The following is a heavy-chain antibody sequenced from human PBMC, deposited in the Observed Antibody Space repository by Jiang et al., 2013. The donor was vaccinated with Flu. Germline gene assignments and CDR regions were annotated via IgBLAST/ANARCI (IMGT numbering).Heavy chain of an antibody. D-gene: IGHD3-16*02. CDR2: IHDTGST. CDR3: ARGADYDYLWGSYRPFDY. J-gene: IGHJ4*02. V-gene: IGHV4-59*01. Sequence: SLTCSVSGGSMNSYYWNWIRQPPGKGLEWIGNIHDTGSTNYNPSLKRRVTISIDTSKNQFSLKLSSVTAADTAVYYCARGADYDYLWGSYRPFDYWGQGTVVTVSS. CDR1: GGSMNSYY.